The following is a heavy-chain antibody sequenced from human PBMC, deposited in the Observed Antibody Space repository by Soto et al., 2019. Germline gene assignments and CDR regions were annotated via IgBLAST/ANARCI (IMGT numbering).Heavy chain of an antibody. CDR2: IYYSGST. CDR1: GGSISSSSYY. Sequence: QLQLQESGPGLVKPSETLSLTCTVSGGSISSSSYYWGWIRQPPGKGLEWIGSIYYSGSTYYNPSLKSRVSISVDTSKSLFARELSSVTAASTAVYYCARQGRSPTYYYCGMDVWGQGTTVTVSS. J-gene: IGHJ6*02. V-gene: IGHV4-39*01. CDR3: ARQGRSPTYYYCGMDV. D-gene: IGHD3-16*01.